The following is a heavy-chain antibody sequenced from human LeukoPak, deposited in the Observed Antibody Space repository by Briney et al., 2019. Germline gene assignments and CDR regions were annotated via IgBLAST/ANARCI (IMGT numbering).Heavy chain of an antibody. J-gene: IGHJ5*02. CDR3: AKDRVRSNYYDSKGWFDP. CDR2: ISGSGSTI. V-gene: IGHV3-11*01. Sequence: GGSLRLSCAASGFTISDYYMNWIRQAPGKGLEWVSYISGSGSTIYYAESVKGRFTISRDNAKNSLYLQMNSLRAEDTALYYCAKDRVRSNYYDSKGWFDPWAREPWSPSPQ. CDR1: GFTISDYY. D-gene: IGHD3-22*01.